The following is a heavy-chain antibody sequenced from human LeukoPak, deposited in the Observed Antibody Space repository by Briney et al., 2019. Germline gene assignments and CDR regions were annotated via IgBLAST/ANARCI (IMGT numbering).Heavy chain of an antibody. Sequence: ASVKVSCKASGYTFTSYDISWVRQATGQGLEWMGWMNPNSGNTGYAQKFQGRVTMTRNTSISTAYMELSSLRSEDTAVYYCATPRAYCSSTSCENDFDYWGQGTLVTVSS. CDR3: ATPRAYCSSTSCENDFDY. V-gene: IGHV1-8*01. CDR1: GYTFTSYD. D-gene: IGHD2-2*01. J-gene: IGHJ4*02. CDR2: MNPNSGNT.